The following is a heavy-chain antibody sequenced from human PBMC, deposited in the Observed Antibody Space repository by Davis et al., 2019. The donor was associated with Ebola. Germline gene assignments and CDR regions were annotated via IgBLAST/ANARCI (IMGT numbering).Heavy chain of an antibody. CDR1: GGSFSGYY. J-gene: IGHJ4*02. CDR2: INHSGST. D-gene: IGHD3-10*01. CDR3: ARVRYYGSGSPIDY. Sequence: SETLSLTCAVYGGSFSGYYWSWIRQPPGKGLEWIGEINHSGSTNYNPSLKRRVTISGDTSKNQFSLKLSSVTAAETAVYYCARVRYYGSGSPIDYWGQGTLVTVSS. V-gene: IGHV4-34*01.